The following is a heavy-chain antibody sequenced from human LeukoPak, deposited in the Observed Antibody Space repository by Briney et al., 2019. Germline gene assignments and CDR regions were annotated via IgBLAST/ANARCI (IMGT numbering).Heavy chain of an antibody. CDR3: AKDTGNYDFWSGYYGYFDY. D-gene: IGHD3-3*01. CDR1: GFTFSSYA. J-gene: IGHJ4*02. Sequence: GGSLRLSCAASGFTFSSYAMSWVRQAPGKGLEWVSAISGSGGSTYYADSVKGRFTISRDNPKNTLYLQMNSLRAEDTAVYYCAKDTGNYDFWSGYYGYFDYWGQGTLVTVSS. V-gene: IGHV3-23*01. CDR2: ISGSGGST.